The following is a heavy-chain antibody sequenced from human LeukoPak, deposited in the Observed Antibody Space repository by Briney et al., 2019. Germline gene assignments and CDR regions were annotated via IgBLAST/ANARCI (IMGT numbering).Heavy chain of an antibody. J-gene: IGHJ6*02. CDR3: ARHVAGPYYYYYGMDV. CDR2: IYYSGST. CDR1: GGSISSYY. D-gene: IGHD2-21*01. Sequence: SETLSLTCTVSGGSISSYYWSWIRQPAGKGLEWIGYIYYSGSTNYNPSLKSRVTISVDTSKNQFSLKLSSVTAADTAVYYCARHVAGPYYYYYGMDVWGQGTTVTVSS. V-gene: IGHV4-59*08.